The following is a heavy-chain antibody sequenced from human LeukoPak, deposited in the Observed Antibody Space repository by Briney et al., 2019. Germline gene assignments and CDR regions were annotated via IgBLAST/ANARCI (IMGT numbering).Heavy chain of an antibody. Sequence: TGGSLRLSCAASGFTVSGFGMSLVRRTPGKWLDWVSGISGSGDNTIYAASVKGRFTISRDNSKNTLYLEMNSLRAEDTAIYYCAKMKGHPLQKYYMDVWGQGTTVTVSS. CDR3: AKMKGHPLQKYYMDV. D-gene: IGHD2/OR15-2a*01. V-gene: IGHV3-23*01. CDR2: ISGSGDNT. CDR1: GFTVSGFG. J-gene: IGHJ6*01.